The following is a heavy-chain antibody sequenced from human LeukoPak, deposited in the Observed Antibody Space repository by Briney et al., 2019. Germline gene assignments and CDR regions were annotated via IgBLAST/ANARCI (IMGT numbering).Heavy chain of an antibody. CDR2: INPNSGGT. J-gene: IGHJ4*02. Sequence: ASVKVSCKASGYTFTGYYMHWVRQAPGQGLEWMGLINPNSGGTNYAQKFQGRVTMTRDTSISTAYMELSRLRSDDTAVYYCARARYYYDSSGYYYFDYWGQGTLVTVSS. CDR1: GYTFTGYY. D-gene: IGHD3-22*01. V-gene: IGHV1-2*02. CDR3: ARARYYYDSSGYYYFDY.